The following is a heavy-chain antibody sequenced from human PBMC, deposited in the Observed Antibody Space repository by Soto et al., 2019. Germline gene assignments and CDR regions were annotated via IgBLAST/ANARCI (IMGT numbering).Heavy chain of an antibody. CDR2: IIPIFGTA. CDR1: GGTFSSYA. J-gene: IGHJ5*02. D-gene: IGHD4-4*01. CDR3: AREYSSVRTVRGSWFDP. Sequence: SVKVSCKASGGTFSSYAISWLRQAPGQGLEWMGGIIPIFGTANYAQKFQGRVTITADESTSTACMELSSLRSEDTAVYYCAREYSSVRTVRGSWFDPWGQGTLVTVSS. V-gene: IGHV1-69*13.